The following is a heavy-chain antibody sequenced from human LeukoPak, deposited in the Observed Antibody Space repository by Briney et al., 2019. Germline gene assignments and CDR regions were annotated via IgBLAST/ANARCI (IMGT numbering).Heavy chain of an antibody. CDR2: FDPEDGGT. Sequence: ASVKVSCKGSGYTLTELSMHWVRQAPGKGLEWMGGFDPEDGGTIYAQKFQGRVTMTEDTSTDTAYMELSSLRSEDTAVYYCATGGFWYQGPGGYWGQGTLVTVSS. V-gene: IGHV1-24*01. D-gene: IGHD2-2*01. CDR1: GYTLTELS. J-gene: IGHJ4*02. CDR3: ATGGFWYQGPGGY.